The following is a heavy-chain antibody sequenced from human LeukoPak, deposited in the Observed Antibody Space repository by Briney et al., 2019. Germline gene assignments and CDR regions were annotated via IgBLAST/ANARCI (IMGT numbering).Heavy chain of an antibody. V-gene: IGHV1-46*01. Sequence: ASVKVSCKASGYTFTGYYMHWVRQAPGQGLEWMGWINPSGGSTSYAQKFQGRVTMTRDTSTSTVYMELSSLRSEDTAVYYCATSSAAGNWFDPWGQGTLVTVSS. CDR1: GYTFTGYY. J-gene: IGHJ5*02. CDR2: INPSGGST. CDR3: ATSSAAGNWFDP. D-gene: IGHD6-13*01.